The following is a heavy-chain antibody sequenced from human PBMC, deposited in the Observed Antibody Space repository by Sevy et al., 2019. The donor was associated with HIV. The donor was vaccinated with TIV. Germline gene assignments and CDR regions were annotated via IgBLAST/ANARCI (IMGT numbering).Heavy chain of an antibody. CDR3: AREGCTKPHDY. CDR1: GFTFSKYS. D-gene: IGHD2-8*01. V-gene: IGHV3-23*01. Sequence: SRRLSCAASGFTFSKYSMSWVRQPPGKGLEWVSTLSFGCGEINYADSVKGRFTISRDNSKSSVYLQMNNLRPEDTAVYYCAREGCTKPHDYWGQGTLVTVSS. J-gene: IGHJ4*02. CDR2: LSFGCGEI.